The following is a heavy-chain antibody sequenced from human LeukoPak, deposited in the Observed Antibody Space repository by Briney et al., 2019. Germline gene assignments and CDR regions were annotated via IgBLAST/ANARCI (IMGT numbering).Heavy chain of an antibody. Sequence: GGSLRLSCATSGFTVCNNYMSWVRQAPGKGLEWVSGIYSGGNTYYADSVKGTFTISRDNSKNTLYLQMNSLRAEDTAVYYRASERPSGGGVFDIWGEGTMVTVSS. CDR3: ASERPSGGGVFDI. D-gene: IGHD3-10*01. CDR1: GFTVCNNY. CDR2: IYSGGNT. V-gene: IGHV3-66*01. J-gene: IGHJ3*02.